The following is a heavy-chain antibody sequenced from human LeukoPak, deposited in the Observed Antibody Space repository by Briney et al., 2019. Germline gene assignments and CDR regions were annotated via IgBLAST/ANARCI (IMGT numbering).Heavy chain of an antibody. D-gene: IGHD6-19*01. Sequence: GGSLRLSCAASGFTFSNYWMHWVRQAPGKGLVWVSRISGDGSSTTYADSVKGRFTISRDNAKNTVYLQMNSLRAEDTAVYYCVSRDSSGPVAYYWGQGTLVTVSS. CDR3: VSRDSSGPVAYY. CDR2: ISGDGSST. CDR1: GFTFSNYW. J-gene: IGHJ4*02. V-gene: IGHV3-74*01.